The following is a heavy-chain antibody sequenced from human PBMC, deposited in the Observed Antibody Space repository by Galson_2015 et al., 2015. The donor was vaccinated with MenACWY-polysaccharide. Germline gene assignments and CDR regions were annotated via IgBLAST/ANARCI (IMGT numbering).Heavy chain of an antibody. Sequence: SETLSLTCTVSGGSISSSSYYWGWIRQPPGKGLEWIGSIYYSGSTYYNPSLKSRVTISVDTSKNQFSLKLSSVTAADTAVYYCARNVYNWNDAGGPLHAFDIWGQGTMVTVSS. J-gene: IGHJ3*02. D-gene: IGHD1-20*01. CDR2: IYYSGST. V-gene: IGHV4-39*01. CDR1: GGSISSSSYY. CDR3: ARNVYNWNDAGGPLHAFDI.